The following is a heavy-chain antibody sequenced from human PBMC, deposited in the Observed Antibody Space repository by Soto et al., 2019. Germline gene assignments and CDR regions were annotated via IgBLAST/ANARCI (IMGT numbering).Heavy chain of an antibody. V-gene: IGHV4-59*01. J-gene: IGHJ6*02. Sequence: SETLSLTCTVSGGSISSYYWSWIRQPPGKGLEWIGYIYYSGSTNYNPSLKSRVTISVDTSKNQFSLKLSSVTAADTAVYYCARVKYSSSWYRKTHYYGMDVWGQGTTVTVSS. CDR2: IYYSGST. CDR3: ARVKYSSSWYRKTHYYGMDV. D-gene: IGHD6-13*01. CDR1: GGSISSYY.